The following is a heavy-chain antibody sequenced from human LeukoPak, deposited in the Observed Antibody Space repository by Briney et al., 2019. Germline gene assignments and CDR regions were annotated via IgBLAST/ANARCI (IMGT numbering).Heavy chain of an antibody. D-gene: IGHD2-15*01. V-gene: IGHV4-59*08. J-gene: IGHJ4*02. Sequence: SETLSLTCTVSGGSISSYYWSWIRRPPGKGLEWIGYIYYSGSTNYNPSLKSRVTISVDTSKNQFSLKLSSVTAADTAVYYCAGHYCSGGSCRRLDYWGQGTLVTVSS. CDR1: GGSISSYY. CDR3: AGHYCSGGSCRRLDY. CDR2: IYYSGST.